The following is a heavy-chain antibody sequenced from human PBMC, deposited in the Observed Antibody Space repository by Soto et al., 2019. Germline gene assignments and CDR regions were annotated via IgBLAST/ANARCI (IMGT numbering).Heavy chain of an antibody. CDR3: VRSPDYDGSYDVDV. J-gene: IGHJ6*02. CDR1: EFILSGSA. CDR2: IRSEANSYAT. V-gene: IGHV3-73*01. D-gene: IGHD4-17*01. Sequence: PGGSLRLSCAASEFILSGSAIHWVRQASGKGLEWLGRIRSEANSYATAYAASLKGRFTISRGDSKNTADLQLDSLKTEDTAVYYCVRSPDYDGSYDVDVWGQGTTVTAP.